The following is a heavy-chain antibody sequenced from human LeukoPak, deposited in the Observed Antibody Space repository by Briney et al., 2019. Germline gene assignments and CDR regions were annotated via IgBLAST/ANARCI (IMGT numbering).Heavy chain of an antibody. V-gene: IGHV3-33*08. Sequence: PGGSLRLSCAASGFTFSSYAMHWVRQAPGKGLEWVAVIWYDGSNKYYADSVKGRFTISRDNSKNTLYLQMNSLRAEDTAVYYCARESVDTAMVPGDYWSQGTLVTVSS. CDR2: IWYDGSNK. J-gene: IGHJ4*02. CDR1: GFTFSSYA. D-gene: IGHD5-18*01. CDR3: ARESVDTAMVPGDY.